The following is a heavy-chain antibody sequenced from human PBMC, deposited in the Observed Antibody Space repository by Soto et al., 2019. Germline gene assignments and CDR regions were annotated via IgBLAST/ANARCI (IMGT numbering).Heavy chain of an antibody. J-gene: IGHJ5*02. V-gene: IGHV4-31*03. CDR1: GGSIRDAYY. D-gene: IGHD3-22*01. CDR2: ISYSGST. CDR3: ARHDRSGRSSWLDT. Sequence: SETPDLSCTVCGGSIRDAYYWGWIRQHQGKGRERLGSISYSGSTSYNPSLKSRLSISVDRSKRQFSLNLSSVTAADTAVYFCARHDRSGRSSWLDTWGQGSLVTVSS.